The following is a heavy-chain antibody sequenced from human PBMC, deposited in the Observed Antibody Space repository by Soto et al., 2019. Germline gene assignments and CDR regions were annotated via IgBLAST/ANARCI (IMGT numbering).Heavy chain of an antibody. CDR3: ARAIRAVAGKRGWFDP. CDR1: GGSITGSSYY. CDR2: INHSGST. D-gene: IGHD6-19*01. Sequence: SETLSLTCSVSGGSITGSSYYWSWIRQPPGKGLEWIGEINHSGSTNYNPSLKSRVTISVDTSKNQFSLKLSSVTAADTAVYYCARAIRAVAGKRGWFDPWGQGTLVTVSS. V-gene: IGHV4-39*07. J-gene: IGHJ5*02.